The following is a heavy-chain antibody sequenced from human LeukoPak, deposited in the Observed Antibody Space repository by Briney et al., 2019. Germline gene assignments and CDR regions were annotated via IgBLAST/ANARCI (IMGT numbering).Heavy chain of an antibody. CDR2: IHYSGST. CDR1: GGSISTSY. V-gene: IGHV4-59*08. D-gene: IGHD6-19*01. CDR3: ARPYSSGWYDAFDI. Sequence: SETLPLTCTVSGGSISTSYWSWIRQPPGKGLEWIAYIHYSGSTNYNPSLKSRVTVSVDTSRNQFSLKLSSVTAADTAVYYCARPYSSGWYDAFDIWGQGTMVTVSS. J-gene: IGHJ3*02.